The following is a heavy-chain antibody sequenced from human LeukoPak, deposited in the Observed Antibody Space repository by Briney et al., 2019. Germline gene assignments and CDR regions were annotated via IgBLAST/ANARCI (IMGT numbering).Heavy chain of an antibody. CDR1: GFTVSSNY. Sequence: PGGSLRLSCAASGFTVSSNYMSWVRQAPGKGLEWVSVIYSGGSTYYADSVKGRFTISRDNSKNTLYLQMNSLRAEDTAVYYCARDGVVPAAMGYYYMDVWGKRTTVTVSS. D-gene: IGHD2-2*01. CDR2: IYSGGST. CDR3: ARDGVVPAAMGYYYMDV. J-gene: IGHJ6*03. V-gene: IGHV3-53*01.